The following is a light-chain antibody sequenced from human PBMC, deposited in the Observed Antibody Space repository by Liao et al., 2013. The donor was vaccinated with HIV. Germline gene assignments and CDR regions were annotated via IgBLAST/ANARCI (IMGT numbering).Light chain of an antibody. V-gene: IGLV3-1*01. J-gene: IGLJ2*01. CDR1: NLGDKY. CDR2: QDS. Sequence: SHELTQPPSVSVSPGQTAIITCSGDNLGDKYACWYQQKPGQSPVLVIYQDSKRPSGIPERFSGSNSGNTATLTISGTQAMDEADYYCQAWDSSTVVFGGGTKLTRP. CDR3: QAWDSSTVV.